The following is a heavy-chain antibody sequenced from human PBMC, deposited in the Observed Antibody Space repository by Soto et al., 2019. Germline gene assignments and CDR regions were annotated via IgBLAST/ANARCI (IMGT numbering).Heavy chain of an antibody. D-gene: IGHD3-22*01. CDR1: GYTFTSYG. CDR3: ARWSCDSSRYCPDAFDI. CDR2: ISAYNGNT. V-gene: IGHV1-18*01. J-gene: IGHJ3*02. Sequence: ASVKVSCKASGYTFTSYGISWVRQAPGQGLEWMGWISAYNGNTNYAQKLQGRVTMTTDTSTSTAYMELRSLRSDDTAVYYCARWSCDSSRYCPDAFDIWGQGTMVTVSS.